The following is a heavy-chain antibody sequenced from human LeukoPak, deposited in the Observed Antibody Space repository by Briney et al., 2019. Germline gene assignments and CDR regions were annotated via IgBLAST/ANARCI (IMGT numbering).Heavy chain of an antibody. Sequence: GGSLRLSCATSGFTFSDHYMDWVRQAPGKGLEWVGRTRNKAKSYTTEYAASVKGRSTISRDDSKNSLYLQMNSLKTEDTAVYYCVSAYYYSGMDVWGQGTTVTVSS. CDR3: VSAYYYSGMDV. J-gene: IGHJ6*02. CDR1: GFTFSDHY. V-gene: IGHV3-72*01. CDR2: TRNKAKSYTT.